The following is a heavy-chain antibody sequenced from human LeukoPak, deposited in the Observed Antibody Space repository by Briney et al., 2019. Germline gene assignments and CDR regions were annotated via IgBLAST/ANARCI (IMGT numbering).Heavy chain of an antibody. CDR3: ARGVTGGWYGDFQH. V-gene: IGHV4-59*01. CDR2: IYYSGST. D-gene: IGHD6-19*01. Sequence: SETLSLTCTVSGGSINTYFWSWIRQPPGKGLGWIGYIYYSGSTNYNPSLKSRVTISVDTSKNQFSLKLSSVTAADTAVYYCARGVTGGWYGDFQHWGQGTLVTVSS. CDR1: GGSINTYF. J-gene: IGHJ1*01.